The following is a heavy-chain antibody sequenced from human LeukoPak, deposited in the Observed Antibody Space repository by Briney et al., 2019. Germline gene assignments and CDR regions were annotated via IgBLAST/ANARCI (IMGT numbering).Heavy chain of an antibody. CDR2: ISPEGTEK. J-gene: IGHJ4*02. D-gene: IGHD2-15*01. Sequence: GGSLRLSCEASGFSFSSAWMAWVRQAPGQGLEWVANISPEGTEKSYVGSVRGRFTISRDDAKKTVYLQTDSLRVEDTAFYYCGRWGIVATIDYWGQGILVTVS. V-gene: IGHV3-7*01. CDR3: GRWGIVATIDY. CDR1: GFSFSSAW.